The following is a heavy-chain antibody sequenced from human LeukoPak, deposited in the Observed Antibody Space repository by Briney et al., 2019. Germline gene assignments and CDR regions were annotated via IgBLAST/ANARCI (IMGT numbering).Heavy chain of an antibody. V-gene: IGHV1-18*01. CDR3: ARDNYYDSSGYVDY. Sequence: GASVKVSCKASGYTFTSYGISWVRQAPGQGLEWMGWISAYNGNANYAQNLQGRITMTTDTSTSTAYMELTSLRSDDTAVYYCARDNYYDSSGYVDYWGQGTLVTVSS. CDR1: GYTFTSYG. CDR2: ISAYNGNA. J-gene: IGHJ4*02. D-gene: IGHD3-22*01.